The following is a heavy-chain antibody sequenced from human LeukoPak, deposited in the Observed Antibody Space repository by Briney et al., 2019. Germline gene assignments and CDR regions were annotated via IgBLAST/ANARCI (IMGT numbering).Heavy chain of an antibody. CDR3: ARGRSTGYPYYFEY. D-gene: IGHD5-12*01. Sequence: SVKVSCKASGYTFTSYDINWLRQATGQELEWMGWMNPNSGSTGYAQKFQGSVTITRNTSISTAYMELSGLRSEDTAVYYCARGRSTGYPYYFEYWGQGTLVTVSS. CDR2: MNPNSGST. J-gene: IGHJ4*02. CDR1: GYTFTSYD. V-gene: IGHV1-8*03.